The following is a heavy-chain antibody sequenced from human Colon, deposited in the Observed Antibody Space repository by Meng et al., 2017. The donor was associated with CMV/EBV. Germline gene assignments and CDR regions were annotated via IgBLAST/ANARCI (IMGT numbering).Heavy chain of an antibody. CDR2: IRDKTNNYAT. CDR1: GFTFSGSA. Sequence: GESLKISCATSGFTFSGSAINWVRQASGEGLEWVGRIRDKTNNYATAYAASVEGRFFISRDDSKTTAYLQMSSLKTEDTAVYYCTSHCSSTSCYPGDAFDIWGQGTMVTVSS. D-gene: IGHD2-2*01. V-gene: IGHV3-73*01. CDR3: TSHCSSTSCYPGDAFDI. J-gene: IGHJ3*02.